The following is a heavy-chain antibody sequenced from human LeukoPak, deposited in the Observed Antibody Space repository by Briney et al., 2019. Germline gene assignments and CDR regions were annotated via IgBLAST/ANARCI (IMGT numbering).Heavy chain of an antibody. V-gene: IGHV1-69*05. Sequence: SVKVARKASGGTFGSYAISWVRQAPGQGLEWMGGIIPIFGTANYAQKFQGRVTITTDESTSTAYMELSSLRSEDTAVYYCAGGLGPFDYWGQGTLVTVSS. CDR1: GGTFGSYA. CDR2: IIPIFGTA. CDR3: AGGLGPFDY. J-gene: IGHJ4*02. D-gene: IGHD3-16*01.